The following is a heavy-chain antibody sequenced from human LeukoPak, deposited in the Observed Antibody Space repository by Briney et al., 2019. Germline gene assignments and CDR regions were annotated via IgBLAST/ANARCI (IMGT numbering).Heavy chain of an antibody. CDR3: ARAYYDILTGLYNWFDP. D-gene: IGHD3-9*01. Sequence: ASVKVSCKASGYTFTSYAMHWVRQAPGQRLEWMGWINAGNGNTKYSQKFQGRVTITRDTSASTAYMELSSLRSEDTAVYYCARAYYDILTGLYNWFDPWGQGTLVTVSS. CDR2: INAGNGNT. CDR1: GYTFTSYA. J-gene: IGHJ5*02. V-gene: IGHV1-3*01.